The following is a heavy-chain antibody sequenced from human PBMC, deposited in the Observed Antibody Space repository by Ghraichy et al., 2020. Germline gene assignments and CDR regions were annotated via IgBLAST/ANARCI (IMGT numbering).Heavy chain of an antibody. D-gene: IGHD3-10*01. Sequence: GESLNISCKASGYSFSTVWIGWVRHMPGKGLEWMGIVFPGHSGTKYSPSFEGQVTISADKSITTAYLQWTSLKASDTAMYYCATSSGSAPSWGQGTLVIVSS. CDR1: GYSFSTVW. V-gene: IGHV5-51*01. J-gene: IGHJ4*02. CDR3: ATSSGSAPS. CDR2: VFPGHSGT.